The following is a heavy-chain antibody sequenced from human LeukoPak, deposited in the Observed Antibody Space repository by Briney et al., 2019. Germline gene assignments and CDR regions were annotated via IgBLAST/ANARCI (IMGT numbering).Heavy chain of an antibody. V-gene: IGHV3-7*05. CDR3: ARYRVYGGNYVFDI. Sequence: GGSLRLACAASGSTFSSYSMSWVRQAPGKGLEWVANIKQDGSEKYYVDSVKGRFTISRDNAKNTLYLQMNSLRAEDTAVYYCARYRVYGGNYVFDIWGQGTMVTVSS. CDR2: IKQDGSEK. CDR1: GSTFSSYS. D-gene: IGHD4-23*01. J-gene: IGHJ3*02.